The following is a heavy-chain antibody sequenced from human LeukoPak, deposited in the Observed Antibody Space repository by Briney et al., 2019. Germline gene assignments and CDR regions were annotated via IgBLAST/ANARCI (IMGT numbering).Heavy chain of an antibody. CDR1: GGSINSYY. Sequence: SETPSLTCTVSGGSINSYYWHWLRQPAGEGLEWIGRIYTSGTTNYNPSLKSRVTMSVDTSKNQFSLKLTSVTAADTAVYYCTRSRSGTYTDQYYFDSWGQGTLVTVSS. CDR3: TRSRSGTYTDQYYFDS. J-gene: IGHJ4*02. CDR2: IYTSGTT. V-gene: IGHV4-4*07. D-gene: IGHD3-10*01.